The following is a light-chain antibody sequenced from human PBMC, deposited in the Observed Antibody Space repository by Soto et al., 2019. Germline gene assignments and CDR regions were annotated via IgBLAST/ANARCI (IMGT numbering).Light chain of an antibody. CDR3: CSYAGSSTWV. J-gene: IGLJ3*02. CDR1: SSDVGSYNL. Sequence: QPASVSGSPGQSITISCTGTSSDVGSYNLVSWYQQHPGTAPKLMIYEDNKRASGVSNRFSGSTSGITASLTISVLQAEDEADYYCCSYAGSSTWVFGGGTKLTVL. CDR2: EDN. V-gene: IGLV2-23*01.